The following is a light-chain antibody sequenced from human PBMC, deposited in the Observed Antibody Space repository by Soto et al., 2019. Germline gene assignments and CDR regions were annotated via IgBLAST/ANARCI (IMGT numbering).Light chain of an antibody. J-gene: IGKJ4*01. Sequence: DIQMTQSPSSLSASVGDRVTITCRASQAISNYLAWYQQKLGKVPKLLIYAASTLQSGVPSRFSGSGSGTDFTLTISSLQPEDVATYYCQKYNGVPLTFGGGTKVEIK. CDR2: AAS. CDR3: QKYNGVPLT. V-gene: IGKV1-27*01. CDR1: QAISNY.